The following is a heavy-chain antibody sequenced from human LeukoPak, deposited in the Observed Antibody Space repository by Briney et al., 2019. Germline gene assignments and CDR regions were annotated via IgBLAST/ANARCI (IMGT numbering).Heavy chain of an antibody. D-gene: IGHD6-6*01. Sequence: PSQTLSLTCAVSGGSISSGGYSWSWIRQPPGKGLEWIGYIYHSGSTYYNPSLKSRVTISVDTSKNQFSLKLSSVTAADTAVYYCARNPLYSSSSGRLDYWGQGTLVTVSS. CDR1: GGSISSGGYS. J-gene: IGHJ4*02. CDR3: ARNPLYSSSSGRLDY. CDR2: IYHSGST. V-gene: IGHV4-30-2*01.